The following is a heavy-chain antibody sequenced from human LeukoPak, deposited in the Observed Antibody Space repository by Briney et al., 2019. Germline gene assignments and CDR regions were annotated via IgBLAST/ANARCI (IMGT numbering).Heavy chain of an antibody. V-gene: IGHV3-74*01. CDR3: ARAAQYGLDV. Sequence: PGGSLRLSCAASGFIFSSYWMHWVRQAPGKGLVWVSRIKSDGTCTSHADSVKGRFTISRDNAKNTLYLEMNSLRAEDMAVYYCARAAQYGLDVWGQGTTVTVSS. J-gene: IGHJ6*02. CDR2: IKSDGTCT. CDR1: GFIFSSYW.